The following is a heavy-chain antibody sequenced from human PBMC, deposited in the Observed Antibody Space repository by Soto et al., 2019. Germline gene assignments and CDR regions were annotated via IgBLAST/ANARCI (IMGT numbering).Heavy chain of an antibody. J-gene: IGHJ6*02. Sequence: QVQLVESGGGVVQPGSSLRLSCAAYGFTFSNYAMHWVRQAPGKGLECVAVISYNGGNRFYRDYVKGRFTISRDNSKNTVHLQIDSLRYEDAAVYYCARGDREDTAVVIGVRPGEYGVDVWGQGTTVTVSS. V-gene: IGHV3-30*04. CDR3: ARGDREDTAVVIGVRPGEYGVDV. D-gene: IGHD2-15*01. CDR2: ISYNGGNR. CDR1: GFTFSNYA.